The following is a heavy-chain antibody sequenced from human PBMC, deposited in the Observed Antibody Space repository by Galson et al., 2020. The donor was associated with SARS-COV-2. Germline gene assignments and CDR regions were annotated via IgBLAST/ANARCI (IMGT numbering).Heavy chain of an antibody. V-gene: IGHV4-39*07. D-gene: IGHD1-1*01. J-gene: IGHJ6*02. CDR3: ARQGNPVYYYYYGMDV. CDR1: GGSISSSSYY. Sequence: ETLSLTCTVSGGSISSSSYYWGWIRQPPGKGLEWIGSIYYSGSTYYNPSLKSRVTISVDTSKNQFSLKLSSVTAADTAVYYCARQGNPVYYYYYGMDVWGQGTTVTVSS. CDR2: IYYSGST.